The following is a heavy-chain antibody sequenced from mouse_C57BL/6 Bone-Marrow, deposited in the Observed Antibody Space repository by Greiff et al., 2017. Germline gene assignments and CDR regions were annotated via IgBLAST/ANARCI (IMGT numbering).Heavy chain of an antibody. CDR2: IDPSASYT. CDR1: GYTFTSYW. J-gene: IGHJ2*01. Sequence: QVQLQQPGAELVMPGASVKLSCKASGYTFTSYWMHWVKQRPGQGLEWIGEIDPSASYTNYNQKFKGKSTLTVDKSSSTAYMQLSSLTSEDSAVYYCAGGVYYFDYWGQGTTLTVSS. CDR3: AGGVYYFDY. V-gene: IGHV1-69*01.